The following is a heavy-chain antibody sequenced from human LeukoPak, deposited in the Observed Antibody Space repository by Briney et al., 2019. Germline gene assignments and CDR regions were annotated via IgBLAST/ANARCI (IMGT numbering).Heavy chain of an antibody. V-gene: IGHV3-23*01. CDR2: VSASGGST. J-gene: IGHJ5*02. D-gene: IGHD1-1*01. CDR1: GFTFSSYG. CDR3: ATAKNWNCLDP. Sequence: GGSLRLSCAASGFTFSSYGMSWVRQAPGKGLEWVSTVSASGGSTYYADSVKGRLTISRDNSKNTLYLQMNSLRADDTAVYYCATAKNWNCLDPWGQGTLVTVSS.